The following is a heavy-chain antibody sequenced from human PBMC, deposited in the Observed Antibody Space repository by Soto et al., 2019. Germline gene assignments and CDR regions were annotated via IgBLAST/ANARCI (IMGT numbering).Heavy chain of an antibody. Sequence: ASVKVSCKASGYTFTSYYMHWVRQAPGQGLEWMGIINPSGGSTSYAQKFQGRVTMTRDTSTSTVYMELSSMRSEDTAVYYCARVYPSDTRYGYVGNNWFDPWGQGTLVTVSS. V-gene: IGHV1-46*03. CDR1: GYTFTSYY. D-gene: IGHD5-12*01. J-gene: IGHJ5*02. CDR3: ARVYPSDTRYGYVGNNWFDP. CDR2: INPSGGST.